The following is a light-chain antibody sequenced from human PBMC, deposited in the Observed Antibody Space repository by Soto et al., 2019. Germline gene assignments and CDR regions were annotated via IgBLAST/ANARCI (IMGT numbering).Light chain of an antibody. CDR3: QQRSNWGLT. Sequence: EIVLTQSPATLSLSPGERATLSCRASQSVSSLLAWYQQKPGQAPRLLLYDASNRAPGIPARFSGSGSGTDFTLTISSLDPGDFAIYYCQQRSNWGLTFGGGTKVEIK. CDR2: DAS. V-gene: IGKV3-11*01. J-gene: IGKJ4*01. CDR1: QSVSSL.